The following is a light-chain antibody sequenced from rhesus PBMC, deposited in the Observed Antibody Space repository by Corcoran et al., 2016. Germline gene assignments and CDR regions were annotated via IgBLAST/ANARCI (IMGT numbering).Light chain of an antibody. J-gene: IGKJ2*01. CDR3: QQYGNWPYS. Sequence: EIVLTQSPATLSLSPGERATLSCRASQSVSSSLAWYQQKPGQVPTFFVYGASSRPTGIPDRFSGGGSRTDFTLTISSLEPEDFAVYYCQQYGNWPYSFGQGTKVEIK. V-gene: IGKV3-42*03. CDR1: QSVSSS. CDR2: GAS.